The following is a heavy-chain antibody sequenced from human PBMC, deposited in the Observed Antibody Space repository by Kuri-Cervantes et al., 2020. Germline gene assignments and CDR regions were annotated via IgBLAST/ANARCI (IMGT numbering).Heavy chain of an antibody. Sequence: GGSLRLSCAASGFTVSSNYMSWVRQAPGKGLEWVSVIYSGGSTYYADSVKGRFTISRDNSKNTLYLQMNSLRAEDTAVYYCALYDSSGYFGFAYWGQGTLVTVSS. CDR3: ALYDSSGYFGFAY. J-gene: IGHJ4*02. CDR1: GFTVSSNY. CDR2: IYSGGST. V-gene: IGHV3-66*02. D-gene: IGHD3-22*01.